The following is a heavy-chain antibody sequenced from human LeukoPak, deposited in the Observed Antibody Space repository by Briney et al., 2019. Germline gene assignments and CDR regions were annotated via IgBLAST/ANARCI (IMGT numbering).Heavy chain of an antibody. D-gene: IGHD6-13*01. CDR1: GFTFSSYA. Sequence: GGSLRLSCAASGFTFSSYAMSWVRQASGKGLEWVSAISGSGGSTYYADSVKGRFTISRDNSKNTLCLQMNSLRAEDTAVYYCAKGSSSWYDWNFDLWGRGTLVTVSS. CDR2: ISGSGGST. CDR3: AKGSSSWYDWNFDL. V-gene: IGHV3-23*01. J-gene: IGHJ2*01.